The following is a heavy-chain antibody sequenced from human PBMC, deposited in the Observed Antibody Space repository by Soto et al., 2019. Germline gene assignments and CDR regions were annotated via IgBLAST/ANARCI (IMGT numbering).Heavy chain of an antibody. CDR2: INPNSGGT. D-gene: IGHD3-10*01. Sequence: GASVKVSCKASGYTFTGYCMHWVRQAPGQGLEWMGWINPNSGGTNYAQKFQGRVTMTRDTSIRTAYMELSRLRSDDTAVYYCARDDSTFLWFGELPVTYWGQGTLVTVSS. J-gene: IGHJ4*02. CDR3: ARDDSTFLWFGELPVTY. CDR1: GYTFTGYC. V-gene: IGHV1-2*02.